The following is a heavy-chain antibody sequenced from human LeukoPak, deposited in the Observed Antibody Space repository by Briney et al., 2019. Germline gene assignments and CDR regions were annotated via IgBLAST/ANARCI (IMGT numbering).Heavy chain of an antibody. Sequence: GGSLRLSCAASGLTFSIHWMNWVRQAPGKGLECVANINQDGSDKYYVDSVKGRFTISRDNAKNSLYLQMNSLRAEDTAVYYCARVDGSSGYYFRPFDYWGQGTLVTVSS. J-gene: IGHJ4*02. D-gene: IGHD3-22*01. V-gene: IGHV3-7*01. CDR2: INQDGSDK. CDR3: ARVDGSSGYYFRPFDY. CDR1: GLTFSIHW.